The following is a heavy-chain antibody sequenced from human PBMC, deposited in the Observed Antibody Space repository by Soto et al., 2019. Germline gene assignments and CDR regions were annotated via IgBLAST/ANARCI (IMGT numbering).Heavy chain of an antibody. CDR1: GFPFGNFL. D-gene: IGHD3-10*01. Sequence: GGSLRLSCTASGFPFGNFLMSWFRQAPGKGKEWVGFIRSQPYGGTAEYAASVRGRFTISRDDSKGIAYLQMNSLQTEDSGVYYCIGSFPFWGQGTLVTVSS. V-gene: IGHV3-49*03. CDR2: IRSQPYGGTA. J-gene: IGHJ4*02. CDR3: IGSFPF.